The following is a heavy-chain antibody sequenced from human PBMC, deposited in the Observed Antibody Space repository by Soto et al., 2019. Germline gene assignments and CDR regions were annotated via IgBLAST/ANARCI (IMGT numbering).Heavy chain of an antibody. CDR2: ISACNGNT. CDR1: GYTFTSYG. Sequence: QVQLVQSGAEVKKPGASVKVSCKASGYTFTSYGISWVRQAPGQGLEWMGWISACNGNTNYAQKLQGRVTMTTDRSTSTAEMELRSLRSDDTAVYYCSRQGFRRLYSTKNRVYFDCWGQGTLVTVSS. D-gene: IGHD6-13*01. CDR3: SRQGFRRLYSTKNRVYFDC. J-gene: IGHJ4*02. V-gene: IGHV1-18*01.